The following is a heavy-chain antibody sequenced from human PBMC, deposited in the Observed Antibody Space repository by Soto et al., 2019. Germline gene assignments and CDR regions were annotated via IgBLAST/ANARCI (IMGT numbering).Heavy chain of an antibody. Sequence: GGSLRLSCAASGFTFSSYWMHWVHQAPGKGLVWVSRINSDGSSTSYADSVKGRFTISRDNAKNTLYLQMNSLRAEDTAVYYCVSGYCSGGSCLDRPSFDYWGQGTLVTVSS. CDR1: GFTFSSYW. J-gene: IGHJ4*02. CDR2: INSDGSST. V-gene: IGHV3-74*01. D-gene: IGHD2-15*01. CDR3: VSGYCSGGSCLDRPSFDY.